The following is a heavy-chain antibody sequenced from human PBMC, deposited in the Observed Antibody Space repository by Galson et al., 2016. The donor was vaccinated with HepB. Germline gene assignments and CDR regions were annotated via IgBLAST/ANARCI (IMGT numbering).Heavy chain of an antibody. V-gene: IGHV3-30*04. CDR1: GFTLTRHP. CDR2: ISYDGLSK. J-gene: IGHJ4*02. Sequence: SLRLSYAASGFTLTRHPMHWVRLAPGKGLEFVAVISYDGLSKYYADSVKGRFTISRDTSKNTLYLQMNSLRGDDTAVYYCARERLPGADGSGSYLFDFWGQGTLVTVSS. D-gene: IGHD3-10*01. CDR3: ARERLPGADGSGSYLFDF.